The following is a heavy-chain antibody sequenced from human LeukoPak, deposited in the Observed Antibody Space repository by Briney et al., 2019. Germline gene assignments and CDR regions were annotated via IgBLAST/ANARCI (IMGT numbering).Heavy chain of an antibody. CDR3: ARGRSTGYPYYFEY. CDR1: GYTFTSYD. V-gene: IGHV1-8*03. D-gene: IGHD5-12*01. J-gene: IGHJ4*02. Sequence: ASVKVSCKASGYTFTSYDINWVRQTTGQGLEWMGWMNPNSGSTGYAQKFQGRVTITRNTSISTAYMELSGLRSEDTAVYYCARGRSTGYPYYFEYWGQGTLVTVSS. CDR2: MNPNSGST.